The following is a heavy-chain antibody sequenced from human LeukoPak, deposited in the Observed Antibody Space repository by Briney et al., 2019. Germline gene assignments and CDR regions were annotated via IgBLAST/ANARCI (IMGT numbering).Heavy chain of an antibody. CDR1: GYTFTSYY. D-gene: IGHD5-24*01. CDR2: INPSGGST. V-gene: IGHV1-46*01. CDR3: ARDLRWLQLDHYFDY. Sequence: ASVKVSCKASGYTFTSYYMHWVRQAPGQGLEWMGIINPSGGSTSYAQRFQGRVTMTRDTSTSTVYMELSSLRSEDTAVYYCARDLRWLQLDHYFDYWGQGTLVTVSS. J-gene: IGHJ4*02.